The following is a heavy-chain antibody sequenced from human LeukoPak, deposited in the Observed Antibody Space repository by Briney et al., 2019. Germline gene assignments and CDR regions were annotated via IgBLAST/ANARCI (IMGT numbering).Heavy chain of an antibody. D-gene: IGHD4-17*01. CDR3: ARDESAGDYNWFDP. Sequence: SETLSLTCTVSGGSISSGDYYWSWIRQPPGKGLEWIGYIYYSGSTYYNPSLKSRVTISVDTSKNQFSPKLSSVTAADTAVYYCARDESAGDYNWFDPWGQGTLVTVSS. V-gene: IGHV4-30-4*08. CDR2: IYYSGST. CDR1: GGSISSGDYY. J-gene: IGHJ5*02.